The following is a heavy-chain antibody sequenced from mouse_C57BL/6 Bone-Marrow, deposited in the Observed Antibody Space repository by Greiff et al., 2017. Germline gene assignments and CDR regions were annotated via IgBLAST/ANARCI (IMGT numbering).Heavy chain of an antibody. J-gene: IGHJ4*01. CDR1: GFTFSSYG. Sequence: DVMLVESGGDLVKPGGSLKLSCAASGFTFSSYGMSWVRQTPDKRLEWVATIRSGGSHTYYPDSVKGRFTISRDNAKNTLYLQMSSLTSEDTAMYYCARQGDYDGDAMDYWGQGTSVTVSS. V-gene: IGHV5-6*02. CDR3: ARQGDYDGDAMDY. CDR2: IRSGGSHT. D-gene: IGHD2-4*01.